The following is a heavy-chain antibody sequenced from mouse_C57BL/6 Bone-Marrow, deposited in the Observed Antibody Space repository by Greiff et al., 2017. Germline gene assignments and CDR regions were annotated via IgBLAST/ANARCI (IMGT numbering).Heavy chain of an antibody. CDR2: INPNNGGT. V-gene: IGHV1-18*01. CDR1: GYTFTDYN. Sequence: EVQLQQSGPELVKPGASVKIPCKASGYTFTDYNMDWVKQSHGKSLEWIGDINPNNGGTIYNQKFKGKATLTVDKSSSTAYMELRSLTSEDTAVYYCARRLGRRAMDYWGQGTSVTGLL. CDR3: ARRLGRRAMDY. J-gene: IGHJ4*01. D-gene: IGHD4-1*01.